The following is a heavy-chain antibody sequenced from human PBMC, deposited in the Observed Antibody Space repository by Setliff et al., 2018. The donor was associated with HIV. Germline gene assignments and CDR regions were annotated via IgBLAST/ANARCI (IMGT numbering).Heavy chain of an antibody. CDR2: IYHSGST. CDR3: ARGTYYYETSGYHYDKTWAGTCFDY. V-gene: IGHV4-38-2*01. D-gene: IGHD3-22*01. J-gene: IGHJ4*02. Sequence: SETLSLTCAVSTYSISSGYYWGWIRQPPGKGLEWIGSIYHSGSTYYNPSLKSRVTISVDTSKNQFSLKLGSVTAADTAVYYCARGTYYYETSGYHYDKTWAGTCFDYWGQGTLVTVSS. CDR1: TYSISSGYY.